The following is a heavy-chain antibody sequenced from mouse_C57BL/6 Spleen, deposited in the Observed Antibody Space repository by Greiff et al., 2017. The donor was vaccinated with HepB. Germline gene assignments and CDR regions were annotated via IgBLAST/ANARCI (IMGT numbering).Heavy chain of an antibody. CDR3: AKANWDY. CDR1: GFTFSDYG. V-gene: IGHV5-17*01. CDR2: ISSGSSTI. Sequence: EVKLVESGGGLVKPGGSLKLSCAASGFTFSDYGMHWVRQAPEKGLEWVAYISSGSSTIYYADTVKGRFTISIDNAKNTLFLQMTSLRSEDTAMYYCAKANWDYWGQGTTLTVSS. J-gene: IGHJ2*01. D-gene: IGHD4-1*01.